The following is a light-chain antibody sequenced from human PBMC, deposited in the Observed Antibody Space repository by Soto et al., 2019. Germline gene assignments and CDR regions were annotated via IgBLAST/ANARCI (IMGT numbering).Light chain of an antibody. CDR2: GAS. CDR1: QSISSN. J-gene: IGKJ2*01. Sequence: EIVMTQSPATLSVSPGERATLSCRASQSISSNVAWCQQKPGQAPRLLIYGASTRATGIPARFSGSGSGTEFTLTISSLQSEDFAVYFCQQYNNWPYTFGQGTKVDIK. V-gene: IGKV3-15*01. CDR3: QQYNNWPYT.